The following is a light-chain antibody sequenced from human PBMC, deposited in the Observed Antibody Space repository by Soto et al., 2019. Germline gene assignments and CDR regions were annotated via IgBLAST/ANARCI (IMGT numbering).Light chain of an antibody. CDR3: SLSTCNSPGD. J-gene: IGLJ1*01. Sequence: QSALTQPASVSGSPGQSITISCTGTSSDVGGYKYVSWYQQHPGKAPKLMIYDVRNRPSGVSNRFSGSKAGNTGSLTISGLTAEDEAYYYGSLSTCNSPGDLGTGIKVTV. CDR1: SSDVGGYKY. V-gene: IGLV2-14*03. CDR2: DVR.